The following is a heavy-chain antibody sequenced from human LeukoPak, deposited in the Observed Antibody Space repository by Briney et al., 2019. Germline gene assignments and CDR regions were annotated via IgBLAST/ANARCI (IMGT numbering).Heavy chain of an antibody. J-gene: IGHJ3*02. D-gene: IGHD6-13*01. CDR2: INPSGGST. V-gene: IGHV1-46*01. Sequence: ASVKVSCKASGYTFTSYYMHWVRQAPGQGLEWMGIINPSGGSTSYAQKFQGRVTMTRDTSTSTVYMELSRLRSDDTAVYYCARDPAAASAFDIWGQGTMVTVSS. CDR1: GYTFTSYY. CDR3: ARDPAAASAFDI.